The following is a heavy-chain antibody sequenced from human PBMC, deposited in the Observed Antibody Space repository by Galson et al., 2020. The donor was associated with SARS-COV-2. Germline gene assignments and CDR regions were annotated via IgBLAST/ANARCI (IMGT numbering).Heavy chain of an antibody. J-gene: IGHJ4*02. CDR2: IYYNGGT. D-gene: IGHD3-10*01. CDR3: ASQWVEESPRY. CDR1: GVSITSGGYS. Sequence: SETLSLTCAVSGVSITSGGYSWSWIRQPPGKGLEWIGYIYYNGGTYYNPSLKSRVTLSVDTSKNQFSLKLYSVTAADTAVYYCASQWVEESPRYWGQGTLVTVSS. V-gene: IGHV4-30-4*07.